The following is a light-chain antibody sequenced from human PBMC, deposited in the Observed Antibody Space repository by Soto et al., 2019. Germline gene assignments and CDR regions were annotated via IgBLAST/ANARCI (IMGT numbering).Light chain of an antibody. CDR1: QSVSSY. CDR2: DAS. J-gene: IGKJ4*01. V-gene: IGKV3-11*01. CDR3: QQRSNWPRLT. Sequence: EIVLTQSPATLSLSPGERATLSCRASQSVSSYLAWYQQKPGQAPRLLIYDASNRATGIPARFSGSGSGTEFTLTSSSLGPEDFAVYYCQQRSNWPRLTFGGGTKVEIK.